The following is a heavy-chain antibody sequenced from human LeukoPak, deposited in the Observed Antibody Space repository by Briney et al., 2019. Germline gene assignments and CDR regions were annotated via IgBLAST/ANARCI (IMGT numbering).Heavy chain of an antibody. J-gene: IGHJ4*02. CDR1: GFTFSVYW. Sequence: GGSLRLSCAASGFTFSVYWMHWVRQAPGKGLGLVSRINSDGSSTSYADSVRGRFTISRDNTKNTLYLQMNSLRADDTAVYYCARPVAGTFAPLDSWGQGTLVTVSS. V-gene: IGHV3-74*01. D-gene: IGHD6-19*01. CDR3: ARPVAGTFAPLDS. CDR2: INSDGSST.